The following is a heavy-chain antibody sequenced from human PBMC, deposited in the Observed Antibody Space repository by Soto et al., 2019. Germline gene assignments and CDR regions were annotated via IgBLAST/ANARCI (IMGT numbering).Heavy chain of an antibody. J-gene: IGHJ3*01. CDR1: GYSFDSYA. V-gene: IGHV1-18*01. Sequence: QVQLVQSGATQEKPGASVKVSCEAFGYSFDSYAYSWVRQAPGQGLEWMGRIGSGDTKYAQKLQGRVTMTTDTSTNSAYMELRSLRSDATALYYCARENVPFGFDLWGEGTMVTVSS. CDR2: IGSGDT. CDR3: ARENVPFGFDL. D-gene: IGHD3-16*01.